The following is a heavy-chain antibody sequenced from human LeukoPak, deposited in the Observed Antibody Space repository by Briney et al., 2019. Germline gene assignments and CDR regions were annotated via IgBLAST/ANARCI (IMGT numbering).Heavy chain of an antibody. D-gene: IGHD5-24*01. CDR2: TYYRSKWSN. Sequence: SQTLSLTCAISGDSVSSNSVGWHWVRQSPSRGLEWLGRTYYRSKWSNDYALSVKSRLTFNPDTSKNQFSLQLNSVTPDDTAVYYCARSYKYGYDFWGQGTLVTVSS. CDR3: ARSYKYGYDF. J-gene: IGHJ4*02. CDR1: GDSVSSNSVG. V-gene: IGHV6-1*01.